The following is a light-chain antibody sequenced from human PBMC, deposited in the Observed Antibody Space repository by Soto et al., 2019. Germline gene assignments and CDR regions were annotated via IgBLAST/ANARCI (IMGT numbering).Light chain of an antibody. Sequence: IQMTQSTSTLFASVGDRVTVTFRASHNIERWMAWYQQKPGKAPSLLIFDASTLHSGVPSRFSGSGSGTDFTLAISSLQPDDVATYYCQQYSDHWTFGQGTKVDI. CDR2: DAS. CDR1: HNIERW. V-gene: IGKV1-5*01. CDR3: QQYSDHWT. J-gene: IGKJ1*01.